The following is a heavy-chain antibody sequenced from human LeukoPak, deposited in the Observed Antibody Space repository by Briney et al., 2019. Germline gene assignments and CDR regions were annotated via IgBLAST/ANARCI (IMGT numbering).Heavy chain of an antibody. CDR2: INPNSGGT. J-gene: IGHJ5*02. Sequence: GASVKVSCKASGYTFTGYYMHWVRQAPGQGLEWMGWINPNSGGTNYAQKFQGRVTMTRDTSISTAYMELSRLRSDDTAVYYCARWAITMVRGVITRGAGWFDPWGQGTLVTVSS. CDR3: ARWAITMVRGVITRGAGWFDP. CDR1: GYTFTGYY. D-gene: IGHD3-10*01. V-gene: IGHV1-2*02.